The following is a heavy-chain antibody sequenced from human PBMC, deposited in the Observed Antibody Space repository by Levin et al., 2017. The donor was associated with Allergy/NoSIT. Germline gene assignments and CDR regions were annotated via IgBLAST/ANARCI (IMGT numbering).Heavy chain of an antibody. CDR1: GYTSTSYY. D-gene: IGHD6-19*01. J-gene: IGHJ5*02. Sequence: GESLKISCKASGYTSTSYYIHWVRQDPGQGLEWMGMSDPNGDSAYYAQQFRGRISLTGDTSTSTVYMAMSRLKSEDTAVYYCAYTLGEQWLGGYSWFDPWGQGTLVTVSS. V-gene: IGHV1-46*01. CDR2: SDPNGDSA. CDR3: AYTLGEQWLGGYSWFDP.